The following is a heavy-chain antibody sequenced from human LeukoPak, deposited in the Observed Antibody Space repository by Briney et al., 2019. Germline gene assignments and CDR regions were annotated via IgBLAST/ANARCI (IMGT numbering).Heavy chain of an antibody. V-gene: IGHV4-39*07. CDR3: ARGSSSWYYYYYGMDV. CDR2: IYYSGST. J-gene: IGHJ6*02. CDR1: GGSISSSSYY. D-gene: IGHD6-13*01. Sequence: SETLSLTCTVSGGSISSSSYYWGWIRQPPGKGLEWIGSIYYSGSTYYNPSLKRRVTISVDTSKNQFSLKLTSVTAADTAVYYCARGSSSWYYYYYGMDVWGQGTTVTVSS.